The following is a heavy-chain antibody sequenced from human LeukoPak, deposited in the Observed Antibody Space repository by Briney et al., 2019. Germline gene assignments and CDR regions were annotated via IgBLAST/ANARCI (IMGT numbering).Heavy chain of an antibody. CDR1: GFTFTSYA. V-gene: IGHV1-3*01. CDR3: ARGVVGATPGAFDI. D-gene: IGHD1-26*01. J-gene: IGHJ3*02. CDR2: INAGNGNT. Sequence: GGSLRLSCAASGFTFTSYAMHWVRQAPGQRLEWMGWINAGNGNTKYSQKFQGRVTITRDTSASTAYMELSSLRSEDTAVYYCARGVVGATPGAFDIWGQGTMVTVSS.